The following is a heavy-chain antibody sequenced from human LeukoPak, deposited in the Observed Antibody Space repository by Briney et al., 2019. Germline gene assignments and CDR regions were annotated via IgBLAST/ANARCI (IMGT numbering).Heavy chain of an antibody. Sequence: GGSLRLSCTTSGFTFGDYAMNWFRQAPGQGLEWVSAISGSGGTTYYADSVKGRFTISRDNSKNTLYLQMNSLRAEDTAIYYCAKVATVTTYALADYWGQGTLVTVSS. CDR1: GFTFGDYA. CDR3: AKVATVTTYALADY. D-gene: IGHD4-17*01. CDR2: ISGSGGTT. J-gene: IGHJ4*02. V-gene: IGHV3-23*01.